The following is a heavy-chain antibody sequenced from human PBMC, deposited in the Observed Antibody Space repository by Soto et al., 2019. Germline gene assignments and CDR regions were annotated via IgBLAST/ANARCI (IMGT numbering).Heavy chain of an antibody. J-gene: IGHJ4*02. CDR3: ARVPYSSGWYSY. CDR1: GGTFSSYA. V-gene: IGHV1-69*13. CDR2: IIPIFGTA. D-gene: IGHD6-19*01. Sequence: SVKVSCKASGGTFSSYAISWVRQAPGQGLEWMGGIIPIFGTANYAQKFQGRVTITADESTSTAYMELRSLRSDDTAVYYCARVPYSSGWYSYWGQGTLVTVSS.